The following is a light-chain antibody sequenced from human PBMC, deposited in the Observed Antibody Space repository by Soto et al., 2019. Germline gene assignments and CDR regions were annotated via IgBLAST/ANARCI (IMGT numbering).Light chain of an antibody. V-gene: IGLV2-8*01. CDR1: SSDIGTFSS. CDR3: SSQAGSDSLMV. CDR2: GVS. J-gene: IGLJ2*01. Sequence: QSALTQPPSASGSPGQSVPISCTGTSSDIGTFSSISLYQQYPGKAPKLMIFGVSQRPSGVPDRFSGSKSANTASLTVSGLQDEDEAEYYCSSQAGSDSLMVFGGGTELTVL.